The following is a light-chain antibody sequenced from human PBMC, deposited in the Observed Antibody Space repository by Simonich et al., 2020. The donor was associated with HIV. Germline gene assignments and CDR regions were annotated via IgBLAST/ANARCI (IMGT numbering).Light chain of an antibody. Sequence: EIVMTQSPATLSVSPGERATLSCRASQSISINLAWYQQRPGQAPRLLIYGASTRATGFPARFSGSGSGTEFTLTISSMQTEDFAVYYCQQYNSWPTFGGGTKVEIK. CDR1: QSISIN. CDR3: QQYNSWPT. V-gene: IGKV3-15*01. CDR2: GAS. J-gene: IGKJ4*01.